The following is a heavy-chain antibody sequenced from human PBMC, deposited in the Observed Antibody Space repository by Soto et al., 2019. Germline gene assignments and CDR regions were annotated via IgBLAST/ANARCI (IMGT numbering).Heavy chain of an antibody. CDR2: ISDSGST. V-gene: IGHV3-23*01. CDR1: GFTFSTSA. D-gene: IGHD2-2*03. Sequence: EVQLLESGGGLVQPGGSLRLSCEASGFTFSTSAMSWVRQAPGKGLDWVSTISDSGSTYYADSVKGRFTISRDNSKNTLTLHMTRLRAADTAVYSCAKVWGEDGYCTRTSCLDCSPHWGQGALVTVSP. J-gene: IGHJ1*01. CDR3: AKVWGEDGYCTRTSCLDCSPH.